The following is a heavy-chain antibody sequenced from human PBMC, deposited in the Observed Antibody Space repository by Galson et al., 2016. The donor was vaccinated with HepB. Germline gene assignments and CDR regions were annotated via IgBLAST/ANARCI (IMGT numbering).Heavy chain of an antibody. CDR1: GFIFTNYA. CDR2: ISTGGGGT. V-gene: IGHV3-23*01. D-gene: IGHD3-10*01. Sequence: SLRLSCAASGFIFTNYAMSWVRQAPGKGLEWVSAISTGGGGTYYADSVKGRFTISRDNSKNTLYLQMNNLRAEDTAVYYCSKCLWVRGVYPFDPWGQGTLVTVSS. CDR3: SKCLWVRGVYPFDP. J-gene: IGHJ5*02.